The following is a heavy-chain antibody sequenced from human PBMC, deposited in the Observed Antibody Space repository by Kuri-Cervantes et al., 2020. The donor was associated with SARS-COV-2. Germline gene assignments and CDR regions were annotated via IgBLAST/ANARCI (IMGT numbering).Heavy chain of an antibody. Sequence: GGSLRLSCAASGFTVSSNYMSWVRQAPGKGLEWVTVIYSGGSTYYADSVKGGFTISRQNSQNTLYLQMNSLRAEDTAVYYCARESLGELSLLFDYWGQGTLVTVSS. V-gene: IGHV3-53*04. CDR2: IYSGGST. D-gene: IGHD3-16*02. J-gene: IGHJ4*02. CDR3: ARESLGELSLLFDY. CDR1: GFTVSSNY.